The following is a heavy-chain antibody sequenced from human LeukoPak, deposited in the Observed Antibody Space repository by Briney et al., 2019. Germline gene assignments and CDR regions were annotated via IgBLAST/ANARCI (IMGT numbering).Heavy chain of an antibody. V-gene: IGHV3-64D*09. D-gene: IGHD3-10*01. J-gene: IGHJ4*02. Sequence: GGSLRLSCSASGFTFSSYAMQWVRQAPGKGLEYVSAIFSNGGSTYYADSVKGRFTISRDNSKNKVYLQMSSLRAEDTAVYYCARDLVRGALFDNWGQGTLVTVSS. CDR3: ARDLVRGALFDN. CDR2: IFSNGGST. CDR1: GFTFSSYA.